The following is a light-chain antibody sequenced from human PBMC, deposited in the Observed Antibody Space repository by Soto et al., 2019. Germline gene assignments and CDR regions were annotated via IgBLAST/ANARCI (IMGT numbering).Light chain of an antibody. CDR2: DAS. V-gene: IGKV3-11*01. CDR3: QQRSNWPPSIT. J-gene: IGKJ1*01. CDR1: QSVSSY. Sequence: EIVLTQSPATLSLSPVERATLSGMASQSVSSYLAWYQQRPGQAPRLLIYDASNRATGIPARFSGSGSGTDFTLTISSLEPEDFAVYYCQQRSNWPPSITFGQGTKVDIK.